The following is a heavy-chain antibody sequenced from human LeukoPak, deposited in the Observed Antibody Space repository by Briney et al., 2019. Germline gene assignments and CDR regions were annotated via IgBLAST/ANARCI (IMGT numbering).Heavy chain of an antibody. CDR1: GYTFTSYA. CDR2: INAGNGNT. D-gene: IGHD3-10*01. Sequence: ASVKVSCKASGYTFTSYAMHWVRQAPGQRLEWMGWINAGNGNTKYSQKFQGRVTITRDTSASTAYMELSSLRSEDTAVYYCARVGSGFGVSFDYWGQGTLVTVSS. V-gene: IGHV1-3*01. J-gene: IGHJ4*02. CDR3: ARVGSGFGVSFDY.